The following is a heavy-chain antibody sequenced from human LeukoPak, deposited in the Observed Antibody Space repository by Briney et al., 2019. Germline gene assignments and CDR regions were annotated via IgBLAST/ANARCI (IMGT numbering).Heavy chain of an antibody. CDR2: INHSGST. CDR1: GGSFSGYY. D-gene: IGHD2-15*01. J-gene: IGHJ5*02. V-gene: IGHV4-34*01. Sequence: PSETLSLTCAVYGGSFSGYYWSWIRQPPGKGLEWIGEINHSGSTNYNPSLKSRVTISVDTSKNQFSLKLSSVTAADTAVYYCARGKSARYCSGGSCFPRYPNWFGPWGQGTLVTVSS. CDR3: ARGKSARYCSGGSCFPRYPNWFGP.